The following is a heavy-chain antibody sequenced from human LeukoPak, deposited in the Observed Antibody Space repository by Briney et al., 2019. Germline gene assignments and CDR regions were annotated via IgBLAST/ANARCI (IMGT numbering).Heavy chain of an antibody. J-gene: IGHJ4*02. CDR3: ARDWTVDFDWLLYSFGY. V-gene: IGHV1-18*01. CDR1: GYTFTSYG. Sequence: ASVKVSCKASGYTFTSYGISWVRQAPGQGLEWMGWISAYNGNTNYAQKLQGRVTMTTDTSTSTAYMELRSLGSDDTAVYYCARDWTVDFDWLLYSFGYWGQGTLVTVSS. CDR2: ISAYNGNT. D-gene: IGHD3-9*01.